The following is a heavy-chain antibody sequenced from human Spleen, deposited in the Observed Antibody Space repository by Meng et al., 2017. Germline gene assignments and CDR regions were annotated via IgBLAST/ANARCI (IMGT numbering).Heavy chain of an antibody. CDR3: ATRGNPYLDR. CDR1: GYTLTSDG. J-gene: IGHJ4*02. Sequence: ASVKVSCKASGYTLTSDGFSWVRQAPGQGLQWMGWINIYNGITNFGRNFQGRVTLTTDTSTSTGYMELRSLTSDDTAVYYCATRGNPYLDRWGQGTLVTVSS. V-gene: IGHV1-18*04. CDR2: INIYNGIT.